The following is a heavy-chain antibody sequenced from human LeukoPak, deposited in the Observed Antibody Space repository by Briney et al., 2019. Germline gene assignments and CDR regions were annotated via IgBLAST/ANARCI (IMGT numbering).Heavy chain of an antibody. D-gene: IGHD6-19*01. CDR2: IYYSGST. V-gene: IGHV4-59*01. J-gene: IGHJ4*02. Sequence: SETLSLTCTVSGGSISSYYWSWIRQPPGKGLEWIGYIYYSGSTNYNPSLKSRVTISVDTSKNQFSLKLSSMTAADTAVYYCARDFPLEAGKGVSDYWGQGTLVTVSS. CDR1: GGSISSYY. CDR3: ARDFPLEAGKGVSDY.